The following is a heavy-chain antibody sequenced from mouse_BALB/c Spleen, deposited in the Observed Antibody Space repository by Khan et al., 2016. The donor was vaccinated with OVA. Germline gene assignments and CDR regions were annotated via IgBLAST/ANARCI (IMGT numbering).Heavy chain of an antibody. CDR2: INPSTGYT. D-gene: IGHD2-1*01. V-gene: IGHV1-7*01. CDR3: ARYHGNYYYAMDY. Sequence: QVQLKESGAELAKPGASVKMSCKASGYTFTSYWMHWVKQRPGQGLEWIGYINPSTGYTEYNQKFKDKATLTADKSSSTAYMQLSSLTSEDSAVYYCARYHGNYYYAMDYWGQGTSVTVSS. J-gene: IGHJ4*01. CDR1: GYTFTSYW.